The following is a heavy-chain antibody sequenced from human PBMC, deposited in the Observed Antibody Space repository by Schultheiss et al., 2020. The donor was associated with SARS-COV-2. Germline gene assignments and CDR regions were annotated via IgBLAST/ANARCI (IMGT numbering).Heavy chain of an antibody. CDR1: GYTFTSYY. D-gene: IGHD4-17*01. V-gene: IGHV1-2*04. CDR2: INPNSGGT. J-gene: IGHJ4*02. Sequence: ASVKVSCKASGYTFTSYYMHWVRQAPGQGLEWMGWINPNSGGTNYAQKFQGWVTMTRDTSISTAYMELSRLRSDDTAVYYCARVRDGDYADYWGQGTLVTVSS. CDR3: ARVRDGDYADY.